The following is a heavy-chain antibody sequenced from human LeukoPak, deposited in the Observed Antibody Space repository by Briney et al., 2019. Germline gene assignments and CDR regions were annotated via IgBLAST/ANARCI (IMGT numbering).Heavy chain of an antibody. Sequence: ASVKVSCKASGYTFNDYYMHWVRQAPGQGLEWMGWINPNSGGTNYAQKFQGRVTMTRDTSISTAYMELSRLRSDDTAVYYCARGNNRYSSRWYDYWGQGTLVTVSS. J-gene: IGHJ4*02. CDR2: INPNSGGT. CDR1: GYTFNDYY. V-gene: IGHV1-2*02. CDR3: ARGNNRYSSRWYDY. D-gene: IGHD6-13*01.